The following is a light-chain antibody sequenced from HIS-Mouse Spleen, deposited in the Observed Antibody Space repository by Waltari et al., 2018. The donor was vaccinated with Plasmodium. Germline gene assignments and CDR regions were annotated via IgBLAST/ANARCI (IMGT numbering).Light chain of an antibody. J-gene: IGLJ3*02. CDR1: SSDVGGYNY. CDR2: EVS. Sequence: QSALTQPRSVSGSPGQSVTISCTGTSSDVGGYNYVSWYQQHPGKAPKLMIYEVSKRPSGVPDRFSGSKSGKTASLTISGLQAEDEADYYCCSYAGSYTWVFGGGTKLTVL. V-gene: IGLV2-11*01. CDR3: CSYAGSYTWV.